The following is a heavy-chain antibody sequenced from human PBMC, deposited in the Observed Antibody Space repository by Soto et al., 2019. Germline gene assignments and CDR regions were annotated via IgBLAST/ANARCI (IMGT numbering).Heavy chain of an antibody. Sequence: SETLSLTCAVYGGSFSGYYWSWIRQPPGKGLEWIGEINHSGSTNYNPSLKSRVTISVDTSKNQFSLKLSSVTAADTAVYYRARVGLAVAGTFFCDYWGQGTLVTVSS. CDR3: ARVGLAVAGTFFCDY. CDR2: INHSGST. D-gene: IGHD6-19*01. V-gene: IGHV4-34*01. CDR1: GGSFSGYY. J-gene: IGHJ4*02.